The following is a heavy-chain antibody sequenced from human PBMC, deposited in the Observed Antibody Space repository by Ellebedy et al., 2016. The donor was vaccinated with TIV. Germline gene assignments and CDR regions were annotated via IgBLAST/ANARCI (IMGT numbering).Heavy chain of an antibody. CDR3: ATSRARVY. CDR1: GFTFTDFY. CDR2: ISSSGSYL. J-gene: IGHJ4*02. V-gene: IGHV3-21*01. Sequence: GESLKISCAASGFTFTDFYMSWVRQAPGKGLEWVSSISSSGSYLYYADSVKGRFTISRDNAKNSLYLQMNSLRVDDTAVYYCATSRARVYWGQGTLVTVSS.